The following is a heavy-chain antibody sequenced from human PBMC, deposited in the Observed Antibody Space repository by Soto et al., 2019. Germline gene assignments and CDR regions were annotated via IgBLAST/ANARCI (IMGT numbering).Heavy chain of an antibody. Sequence: SETPSLTSAIAWNSLRGLCHCRWPRQHPGKGLEWVASIYHSGTTYYNPSLTSRVTISVDTSKKKLSLKLTSVTAAYSAVYYYARKGSVGYFPYLGQGNPVTVSS. CDR2: IYHSGTT. V-gene: IGHV4-38-2*01. J-gene: IGHJ4*02. D-gene: IGHD2-2*03. CDR1: WNSLRGLCH. CDR3: ARKGSVGYFPY.